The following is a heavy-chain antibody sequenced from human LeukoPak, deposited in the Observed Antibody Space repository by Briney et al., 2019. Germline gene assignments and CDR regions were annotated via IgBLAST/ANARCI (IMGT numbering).Heavy chain of an antibody. CDR2: IKQDGSET. J-gene: IGHJ4*02. D-gene: IGHD1-26*01. CDR3: ARAVNVGALDY. CDR1: GFTFTNYW. V-gene: IGHV3-7*03. Sequence: GGSLRLSCAAPGFTFTNYWMSWVRQAPGKGLEWVANIKQDGSETYYVDSVKGRFTISRDNAKNSLYLQMNSLRAEDTAVYYCARAVNVGALDYWGQGTLVTVSS.